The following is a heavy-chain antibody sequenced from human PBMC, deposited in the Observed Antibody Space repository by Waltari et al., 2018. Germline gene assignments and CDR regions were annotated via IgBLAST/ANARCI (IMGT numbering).Heavy chain of an antibody. CDR2: FLSDGYTT. CDR1: GFPFGSAG. CDR3: AKGRGPLSIQGWE. D-gene: IGHD1-26*01. V-gene: IGHV3-23*01. J-gene: IGHJ4*02. Sequence: EVQLLESGGGCVQPGGALGPSCGASGFPFGSAGMAWGRQAPGEGVEWVSAFLSDGYTTYYADSVKGRFTISRDNSKKTLYLQMNSLRAEDTAAYYCAKGRGPLSIQGWEWGQGTLVTVSS.